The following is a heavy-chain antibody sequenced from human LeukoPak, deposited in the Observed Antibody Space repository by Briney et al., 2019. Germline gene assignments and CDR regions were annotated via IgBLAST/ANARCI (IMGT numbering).Heavy chain of an antibody. CDR3: ARHGYTSGWVRS. CDR1: GFTFSSYS. J-gene: IGHJ4*02. D-gene: IGHD6-19*01. Sequence: GGSLRLSCAASGFTFSSYSMNWVRQAPGKGLEWVSVIYSGGSTYYADSVEGRFTISRDNSKNTLYLQMNSLRAEDTAIYYCARHGYTSGWVRSWGQGTLVTVST. CDR2: IYSGGST. V-gene: IGHV3-66*04.